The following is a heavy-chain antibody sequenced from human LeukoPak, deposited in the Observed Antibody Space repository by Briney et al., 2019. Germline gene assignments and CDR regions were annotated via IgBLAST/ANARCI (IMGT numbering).Heavy chain of an antibody. J-gene: IGHJ5*02. Sequence: ASVKVSCKASGYTFTNYGISWVRQAPGQGLEWMGWINTYNGNTNYAQKFQGRVTMTTDTSTSTAYMELRSLRSEDTAVYYCARDRDYDILTGYGSWFDPWGQGTLVTVSS. D-gene: IGHD3-9*01. CDR1: GYTFTNYG. CDR2: INTYNGNT. CDR3: ARDRDYDILTGYGSWFDP. V-gene: IGHV1-18*04.